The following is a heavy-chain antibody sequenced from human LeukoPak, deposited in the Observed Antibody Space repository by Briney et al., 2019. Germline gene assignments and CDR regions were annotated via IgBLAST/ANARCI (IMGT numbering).Heavy chain of an antibody. D-gene: IGHD6-13*01. CDR1: GFTFSSYS. CDR3: ARDRGSSSWYVYYYYYMDV. Sequence: GGSLRLSCAASGFTFSSYSMNWVRQAPGKGLEWVSSISSSSSYIYYADSVKGRFTISRDNAKNSLYLQMNSLRAEDTAVYYCARDRGSSSWYVYYYYYMDVWGKGTTVTVSS. J-gene: IGHJ6*03. CDR2: ISSSSSYI. V-gene: IGHV3-21*01.